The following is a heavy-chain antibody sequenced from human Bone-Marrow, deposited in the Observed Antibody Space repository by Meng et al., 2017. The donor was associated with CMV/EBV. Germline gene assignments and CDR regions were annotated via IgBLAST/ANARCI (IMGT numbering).Heavy chain of an antibody. CDR1: GFSFSSYW. D-gene: IGHD3-3*01. J-gene: IGHJ4*02. CDR3: VRNYYDFWSDLLNY. V-gene: IGHV3-7*01. Sequence: ACGFSFSSYWMRWVRQAPGKGLEWVANIKQDGTESLYVDSVKDRFTISRDNAKNSLSLQMNSLRAEDTAVYYCVRNYYDFWSDLLNYWGQGTLVTVSS. CDR2: IKQDGTES.